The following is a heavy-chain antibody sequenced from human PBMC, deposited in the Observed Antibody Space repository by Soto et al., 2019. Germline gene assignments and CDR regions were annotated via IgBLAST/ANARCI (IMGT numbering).Heavy chain of an antibody. CDR1: GFTFRHYS. CDR2: ISTSSSPR. J-gene: IGHJ4*02. Sequence: LRLSCAASGFTFRHYSMHWVRQAPGKGLEWVAYISTSSSPRYYADSVKGRFTISRDNDRKSIYLEMSSLRDEDTALYYCAGDAIQYYDSDGPHAGWGPGTLVTVSS. V-gene: IGHV3-48*02. D-gene: IGHD3-16*01. CDR3: AGDAIQYYDSDGPHAG.